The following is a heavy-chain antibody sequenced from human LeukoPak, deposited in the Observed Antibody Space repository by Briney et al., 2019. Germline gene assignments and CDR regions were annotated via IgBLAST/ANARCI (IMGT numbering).Heavy chain of an antibody. CDR3: ARAYGSGSFTWDY. V-gene: IGHV4-59*01. D-gene: IGHD3-10*01. J-gene: IGHJ4*02. CDR1: GGSISSYY. CDR2: IYYSGST. Sequence: SETLSLTCTVSGGSISSYYWSWIRQPPGKGLEWIGYIYYSGSTNYNPSLKSRVTISVDTSKNQFSLKLSSVTAADTAVYYCARAYGSGSFTWDYWGQGTLVTVSS.